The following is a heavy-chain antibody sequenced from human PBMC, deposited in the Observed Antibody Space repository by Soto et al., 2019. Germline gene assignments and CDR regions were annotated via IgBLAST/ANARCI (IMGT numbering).Heavy chain of an antibody. Sequence: GSLRLSCAASGFTFSSYAMSWVRQAPGKGLEWVSAISGSGGSTYYADSVKGRFTISRDNSKNTLYLQMNSLRAEDTAVYYCAKASLEGGYDYIWGSYRYTEYFDYWGQGTLVTVSS. CDR2: ISGSGGST. CDR3: AKASLEGGYDYIWGSYRYTEYFDY. CDR1: GFTFSSYA. D-gene: IGHD3-16*02. V-gene: IGHV3-23*01. J-gene: IGHJ4*02.